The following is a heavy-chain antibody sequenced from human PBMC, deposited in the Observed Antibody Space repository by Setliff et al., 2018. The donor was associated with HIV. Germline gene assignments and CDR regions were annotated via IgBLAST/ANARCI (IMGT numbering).Heavy chain of an antibody. J-gene: IGHJ3*02. Sequence: PSETLSLTCAVYGGSFSGYYWSWIRQPPGKGLEWIAEINHSGSTKYNPSLKSRVTISVDTSKNQFSLRLYSVTAADTAVYYCAREAVFGVVPDDGNDAFDIWGQGTMVTVSS. CDR1: GGSFSGYY. CDR3: AREAVFGVVPDDGNDAFDI. V-gene: IGHV4-34*01. D-gene: IGHD3-3*01. CDR2: INHSGST.